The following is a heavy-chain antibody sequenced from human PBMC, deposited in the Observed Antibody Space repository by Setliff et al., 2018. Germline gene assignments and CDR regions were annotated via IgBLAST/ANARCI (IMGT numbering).Heavy chain of an antibody. CDR3: ARINMVRGVPPHLDY. CDR2: IDWDNAK. Sequence: SGPTLVNPTQTLTLTCAFSGFSLTASGMCVTWIRQPPGKTLEWLARIDWDNAKYYRTSLKTRLTISKDTSKNQVVLTMTNMDPVDTATYYCARINMVRGVPPHLDYWGQGTLVTVSS. D-gene: IGHD3-10*01. V-gene: IGHV2-70*11. J-gene: IGHJ4*02. CDR1: GFSLTASGMC.